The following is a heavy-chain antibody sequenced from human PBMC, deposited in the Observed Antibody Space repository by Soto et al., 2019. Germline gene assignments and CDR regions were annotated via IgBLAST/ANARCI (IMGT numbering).Heavy chain of an antibody. CDR3: VKALVTIAAAGIFDY. J-gene: IGHJ4*02. V-gene: IGHV3-23*01. CDR2: ISGGGGST. CDR1: GFTFSNYA. D-gene: IGHD6-13*01. Sequence: GGSLRLSCAAAGFTFSNYAMSWVRQAPGKGLDWVSAISGGGGSTYYADSVEGRFTISRDNSKNTLYLQMSSLRAEDTAVYYCVKALVTIAAAGIFDYWGQGTLVTVSS.